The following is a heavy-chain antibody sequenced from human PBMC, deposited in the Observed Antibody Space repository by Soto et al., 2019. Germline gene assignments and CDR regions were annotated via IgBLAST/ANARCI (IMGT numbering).Heavy chain of an antibody. CDR3: ARRDYYYYMDV. CDR2: INPSGGST. Sequence: ASVKVSCTASGYTFTSYYIHWVRQAPGQGLEWMGIINPSGGSTSYAQKFQGRVTMTRDTSTSTVYMELSSLRSEDTAVYYCARRDYYYYMDVWGKGTTVTVSS. V-gene: IGHV1-46*03. CDR1: GYTFTSYY. J-gene: IGHJ6*03.